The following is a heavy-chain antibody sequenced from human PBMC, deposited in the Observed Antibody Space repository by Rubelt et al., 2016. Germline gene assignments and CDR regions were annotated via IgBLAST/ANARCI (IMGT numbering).Heavy chain of an antibody. Sequence: VHPGGSLRLSCATSGFKFDHFAMHWVRQVEGEGLEWVALIAPDGESSYYANSVKGRFTISRDNSKNSLYLQMNSLRAEDTAVYYCAREAAGSLEDGMDVWGQGTTVTVSS. CDR2: IAPDGESS. CDR3: AREAAGSLEDGMDV. J-gene: IGHJ6*02. V-gene: IGHV3-43*02. D-gene: IGHD6-25*01. CDR1: GFKFDHFA.